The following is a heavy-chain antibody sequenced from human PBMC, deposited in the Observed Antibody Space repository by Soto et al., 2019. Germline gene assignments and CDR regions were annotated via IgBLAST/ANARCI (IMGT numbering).Heavy chain of an antibody. V-gene: IGHV3-30-3*01. CDR2: ISFDGTKK. D-gene: IGHD4-17*01. Sequence: PGGSLRLSXAASGFTFNIYALHWVRQAPGKGLEWVAVISFDGTKKYYSDSVKGRFTISRDNLKNTLYLQMNNLRVEDAALYFCPREDDYGYRYINYGLDVWGQGTTVTVSS. CDR3: PREDDYGYRYINYGLDV. J-gene: IGHJ6*02. CDR1: GFTFNIYA.